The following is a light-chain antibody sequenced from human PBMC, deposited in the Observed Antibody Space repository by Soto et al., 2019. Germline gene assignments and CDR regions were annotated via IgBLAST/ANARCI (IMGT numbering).Light chain of an antibody. Sequence: EVVMTQSPATVSVSPGERATLSCRASQSVSTNLAWYQQKPGQAPRLLIYGASGRATAIPARFSGSGSGTEFTLTISSPQSEDCAIYYCQQYDKWPETFGQGTKV. J-gene: IGKJ1*01. CDR1: QSVSTN. CDR3: QQYDKWPET. V-gene: IGKV3D-15*01. CDR2: GAS.